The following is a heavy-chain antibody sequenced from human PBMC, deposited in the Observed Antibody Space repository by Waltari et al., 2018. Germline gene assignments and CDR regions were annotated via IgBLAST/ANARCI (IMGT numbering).Heavy chain of an antibody. Sequence: QLQLQESGPGLVKPSETLSLTCTVSGGSISSSSYYWGWIRQPPGKGLEWIGGIYYSGSTYYTPSLRSRVTISVDTSKNQFSLKLSSVTAADTAVYYCARGRQDHGGKLSMDVWGQGTTVTVSS. D-gene: IGHD4-17*01. CDR1: GGSISSSSYY. J-gene: IGHJ6*02. V-gene: IGHV4-39*07. CDR2: IYYSGST. CDR3: ARGRQDHGGKLSMDV.